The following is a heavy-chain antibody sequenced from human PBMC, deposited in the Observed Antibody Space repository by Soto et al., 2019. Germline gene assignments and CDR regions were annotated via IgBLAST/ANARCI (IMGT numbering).Heavy chain of an antibody. CDR1: GFSLSTSGMR. CDR3: ARMFHCSGGTCPFDY. CDR2: IDWDDDK. Sequence: GPTLVNPTQTLTLTCTFSGFSLSTSGMRVSWIRQPPGKALEWLARIDWDDDKFYNTSLRTRLTISKDSSKNQVVLTMTNMDPVDTATYYCARMFHCSGGTCPFDYWGQGALVTVSS. J-gene: IGHJ4*02. V-gene: IGHV2-70*04. D-gene: IGHD2-15*01.